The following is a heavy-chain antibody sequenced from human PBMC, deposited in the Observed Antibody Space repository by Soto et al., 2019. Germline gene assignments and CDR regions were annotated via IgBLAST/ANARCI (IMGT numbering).Heavy chain of an antibody. CDR3: SRSLDS. Sequence: HPGGSLRLSCAASGFTFSNAWMDWVRQAPGKGLEWVANINPDGSEKHSVDSVKGRFTISRDNAKNSLYLQMSSLTAEDSALYYCSRSLDSWGQGTRVTVSS. CDR2: INPDGSEK. J-gene: IGHJ4*02. V-gene: IGHV3-7*01. CDR1: GFTFSNAW.